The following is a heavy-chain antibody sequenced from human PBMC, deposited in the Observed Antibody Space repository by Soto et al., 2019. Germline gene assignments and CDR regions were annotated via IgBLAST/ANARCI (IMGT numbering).Heavy chain of an antibody. CDR1: GLSVSNNY. D-gene: IGHD3-9*01. J-gene: IGHJ4*01. CDR2: IYSGGTT. CDR3: ASHPGLGY. V-gene: IGHV3-66*04. Sequence: EVQLEESGGGLVQPGGSLRLSCAASGLSVSNNYMSWVRQAPGKGLEGVSVIYSGGTTYYGDSVKGRFSISRDNSKNTLILQMSTLRAEDTAVYYCASHPGLGYWGQGTLVTVSS.